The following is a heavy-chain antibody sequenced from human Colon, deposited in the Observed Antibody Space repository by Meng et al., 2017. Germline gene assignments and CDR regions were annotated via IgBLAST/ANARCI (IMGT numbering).Heavy chain of an antibody. CDR3: AKDDYGGNSEA. V-gene: IGHV3-30*12. J-gene: IGHJ5*02. D-gene: IGHD4-23*01. Sequence: VEVGGAGGGGVQPCRSLCLSGAAFGLSFSGSGKKGVGQAPGKGLEWVAIISYDVSNKYYADSVQGRFNISRDNSKNTLYLQMNSLRAEDTAVYYCAKDDYGGNSEAWGQGTLVTVSS. CDR1: GLSFSGSG. CDR2: ISYDVSNK.